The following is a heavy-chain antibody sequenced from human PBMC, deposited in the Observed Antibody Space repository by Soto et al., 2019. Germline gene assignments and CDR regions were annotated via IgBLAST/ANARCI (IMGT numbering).Heavy chain of an antibody. CDR1: GGSISSGGYY. CDR2: IYYSGST. CDR3: ARSSGGLNWFDP. D-gene: IGHD2-15*01. Sequence: TLSLTCTVSGGSISSGGYYWSWIRQHPGKGLEWIGYIYYSGSTYYNPSLKSRVTISVDTSKNQFSLKLSSVTAADTAVYYCARSSGGLNWFDPWGQGTLVTVSS. V-gene: IGHV4-31*03. J-gene: IGHJ5*02.